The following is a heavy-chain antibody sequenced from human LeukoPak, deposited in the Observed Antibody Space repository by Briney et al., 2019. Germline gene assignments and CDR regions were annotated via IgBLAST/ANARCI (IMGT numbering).Heavy chain of an antibody. Sequence: SETLSLTCTVSGFSISTSIYYWGRIRQPPGKGLDWIGTIYFNGNTYYNSSLKNRVTMSVDTSKNQFSLKLSSVTAADTAIYYCARGSPVAVAGKYTWFDSWGQGKLVTVSS. CDR1: GFSISTSIYY. D-gene: IGHD6-19*01. CDR2: IYFNGNT. CDR3: ARGSPVAVAGKYTWFDS. V-gene: IGHV4-39*07. J-gene: IGHJ5*01.